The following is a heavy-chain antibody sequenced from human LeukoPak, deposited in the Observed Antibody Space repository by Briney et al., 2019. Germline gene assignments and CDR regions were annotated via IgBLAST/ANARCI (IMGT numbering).Heavy chain of an antibody. CDR3: AREIVAGTFDY. CDR2: IYSGGST. J-gene: IGHJ4*02. D-gene: IGHD6-19*01. Sequence: TGGSLRLPCAASGFTVSSNYMSWVRQAPGKGLEWVSVIYSGGSTYYADSVKGRFTISRDNSKNTLYLQMNSLRAEDTAVYYCAREIVAGTFDYWGQETLLTVAS. CDR1: GFTVSSNY. V-gene: IGHV3-53*01.